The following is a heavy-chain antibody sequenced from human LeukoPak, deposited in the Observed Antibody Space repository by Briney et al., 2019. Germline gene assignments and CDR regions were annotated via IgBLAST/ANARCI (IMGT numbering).Heavy chain of an antibody. D-gene: IGHD1-14*01. CDR3: AKGGTVPWTGFDS. J-gene: IGHJ4*02. V-gene: IGHV3-23*01. CDR1: GFTFSTYA. CDR2: ISAGGRTT. Sequence: GGSLTLSCAASGFTFSTYAINWVRQAPGKGLEWVSGISAGGRTTYYADSVKGRSTISRDNSKSTLYLHVNSLRVEDTAVYYCAKGGTVPWTGFDSWGQGTLVTVSS.